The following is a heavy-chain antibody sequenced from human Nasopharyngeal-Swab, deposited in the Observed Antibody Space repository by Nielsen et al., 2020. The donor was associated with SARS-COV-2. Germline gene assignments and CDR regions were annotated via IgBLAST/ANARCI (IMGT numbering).Heavy chain of an antibody. CDR2: ISVVDGNT. CDR3: ARDGDKYSEY. CDR1: GYTFINYG. Sequence: ASVKVSCKASGYTFINYGISWVRQAPGQGLEGMGWISVVDGNTYYAHYLQDRLTMTRDTSTRTAYMELRSLASDDTAVYYCARDGDKYSEYWGQGSLVIVSS. D-gene: IGHD5-18*01. J-gene: IGHJ4*02. V-gene: IGHV1-18*04.